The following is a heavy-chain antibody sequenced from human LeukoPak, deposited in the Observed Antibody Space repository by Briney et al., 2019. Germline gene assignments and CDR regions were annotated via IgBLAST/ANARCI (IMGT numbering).Heavy chain of an antibody. Sequence: ASVKVSCKASGYTFTGYYMHWVRQAPGQGLEWMGWINPNSGGTNYVQKFQGRVTMTRDTSISTAYMELSRLRSDDTAVYYCARDPYYYDSSGYYYPYYFDYWGQGTLVTVSS. CDR3: ARDPYYYDSSGYYYPYYFDY. D-gene: IGHD3-22*01. CDR1: GYTFTGYY. J-gene: IGHJ4*02. V-gene: IGHV1-2*02. CDR2: INPNSGGT.